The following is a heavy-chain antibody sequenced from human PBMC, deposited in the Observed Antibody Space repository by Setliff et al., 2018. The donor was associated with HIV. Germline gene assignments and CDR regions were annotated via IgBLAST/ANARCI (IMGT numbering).Heavy chain of an antibody. Sequence: LRLSCAASGFTFNRYTMTWVRQAPGKGLEWVSSISRASTSIYYADSVKGRFTISRDNAKNSLYLQMNSLRAEDTAVYYCARVRTTVSTDFYYYMDVWGKGTTVTVSS. V-gene: IGHV3-21*01. J-gene: IGHJ6*03. CDR3: ARVRTTVSTDFYYYMDV. CDR1: GFTFNRYT. D-gene: IGHD4-17*01. CDR2: ISRASTSI.